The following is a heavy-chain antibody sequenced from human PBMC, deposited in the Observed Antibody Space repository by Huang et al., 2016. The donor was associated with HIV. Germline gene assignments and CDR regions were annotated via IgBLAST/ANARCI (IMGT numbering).Heavy chain of an antibody. Sequence: SHINRDGSSTSYADSVKGRFTISRDNAKNTLYLQMNSLRAEDTAVYYCARDGVMLDYWGQGTLVTVSS. D-gene: IGHD3-16*01. CDR3: ARDGVMLDY. V-gene: IGHV3-74*01. CDR2: INRDGSST. J-gene: IGHJ4*02.